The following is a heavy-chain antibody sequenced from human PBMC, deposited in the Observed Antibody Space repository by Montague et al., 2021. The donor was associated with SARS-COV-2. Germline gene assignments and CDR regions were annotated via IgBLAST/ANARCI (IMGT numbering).Heavy chain of an antibody. D-gene: IGHD4-11*01. CDR2: INHGGTA. Sequence: SETLSLTCAVYGGSFSGYFWSWIRQTPGRGLEWIGEINHGGTADCNPSLKSRVTLSVDTSRAQFSLILTSVTAADTAVYYCARERGRGVDYFDPWGQGTLVTVSS. CDR3: ARERGRGVDYFDP. J-gene: IGHJ5*02. V-gene: IGHV4-34*01. CDR1: GGSFSGYF.